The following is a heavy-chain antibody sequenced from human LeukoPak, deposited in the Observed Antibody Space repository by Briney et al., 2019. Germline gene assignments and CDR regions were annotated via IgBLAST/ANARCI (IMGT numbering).Heavy chain of an antibody. J-gene: IGHJ3*02. CDR2: INPNSGGT. CDR3: ASENSSGYHDAFDI. Sequence: GASVKVSCKASGYTFTGYYMHWVRQAPGQGLEWMGWINPNSGGTNYAQKFQGRVTMTRDTSISTAYMELSRLRSDDTAVYYCASENSSGYHDAFDIWGQGTMVTVSS. CDR1: GYTFTGYY. D-gene: IGHD3-22*01. V-gene: IGHV1-2*02.